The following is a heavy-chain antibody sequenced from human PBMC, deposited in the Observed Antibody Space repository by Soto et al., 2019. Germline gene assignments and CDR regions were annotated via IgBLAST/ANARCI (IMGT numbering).Heavy chain of an antibody. J-gene: IGHJ4*02. CDR3: ASSYRGYRDG. CDR2: IYHTGNT. V-gene: IGHV4-31*03. D-gene: IGHD2-21*01. CDR1: GVSMSSGAYY. Sequence: TLSLTCSFSGVSMSSGAYYCNWIRQHPLKGLEWIAYIYHTGNTYYNPSLRSRTTISVDTSENQVSLKLTSVTDADTAVYYCASSYRGYRDGWGQGTLVTVS.